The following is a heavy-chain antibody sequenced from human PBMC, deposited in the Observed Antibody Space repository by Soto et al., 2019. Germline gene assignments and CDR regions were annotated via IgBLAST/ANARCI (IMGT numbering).Heavy chain of an antibody. CDR1: GYTFTSYY. CDR3: ARNLILSIAAAGKRGKYFDY. Sequence: ASVKVSCKASGYTFTSYYMHWVRQAPGQGLEWMGIINPSGGSTSYAQKFQGRVTMTRDTSTSTVYMELSSLRSEDTAVYYCARNLILSIAAAGKRGKYFDYWGQGTLVTVSS. J-gene: IGHJ4*02. V-gene: IGHV1-46*03. D-gene: IGHD6-13*01. CDR2: INPSGGST.